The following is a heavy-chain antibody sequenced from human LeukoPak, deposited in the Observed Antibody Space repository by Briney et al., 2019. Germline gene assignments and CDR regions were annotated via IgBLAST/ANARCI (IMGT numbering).Heavy chain of an antibody. V-gene: IGHV3-23*01. D-gene: IGHD6-19*01. J-gene: IGHJ4*02. CDR3: TKDVAPDSGWDIDY. Sequence: GGSLRLSCGASGFTFSTYSMTWVRQGPGKGLEWVSSIYPNGGSTFYADSVKGRFTISRDNSKNTLYLQMSSLRTEDTAIYYCTKDVAPDSGWDIDYGGQGTLVTVS. CDR1: GFTFSTYS. CDR2: IYPNGGST.